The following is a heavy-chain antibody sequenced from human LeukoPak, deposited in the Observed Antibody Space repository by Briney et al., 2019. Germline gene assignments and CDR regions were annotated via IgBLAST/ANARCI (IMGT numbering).Heavy chain of an antibody. CDR2: ISHSGST. CDR1: GGSFSGYF. CDR3: ARALHGGSYFLDY. D-gene: IGHD1-26*01. J-gene: IGHJ4*02. V-gene: IGHV4-34*01. Sequence: SETLSLTCAVYGGSFSGYFWSYIRQPPGKGLEWLGEISHSGSTNYSPSLKSRVTISVDTSKNQFSLKLSSVTAADTAVYYCARALHGGSYFLDYWGRAPWSPSPQ.